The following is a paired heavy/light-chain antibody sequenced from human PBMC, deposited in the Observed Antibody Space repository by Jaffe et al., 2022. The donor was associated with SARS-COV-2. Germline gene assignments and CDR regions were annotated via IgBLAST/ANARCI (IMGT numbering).Light chain of an antibody. CDR1: HDITNY. J-gene: IGKJ1*01. Sequence: DIQMTQSPSSLSASVGDRVTITCRASHDITNYLAWFQQTPGKAPKSLIYAASTLQSGVPSRFSGSGSGTAFTLTIDSLQPEDFATYSCLQYNNFPWTFGQGTKVEIK. CDR3: LQYNNFPWT. V-gene: IGKV1-16*01. CDR2: AAS.
Heavy chain of an antibody. CDR2: IRSKAYGGTT. J-gene: IGHJ6*02. D-gene: IGHD3-22*01. CDR3: SRGPIVTFRQYHGMDV. Sequence: EVQVVESGGGLVEPGRSLRLSCVASGFTFGAHAMSWFRRAPGRGLEWVGLIRSKAYGGTTEYAASVKGRFTISRDDSKSIAYVQMNSLQTEDTAVYYCSRGPIVTFRQYHGMDVWGQGTTVTVSS. CDR1: GFTFGAHA. V-gene: IGHV3-49*03.